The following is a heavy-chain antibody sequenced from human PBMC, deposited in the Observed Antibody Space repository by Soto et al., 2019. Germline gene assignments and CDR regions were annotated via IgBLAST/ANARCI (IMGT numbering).Heavy chain of an antibody. CDR1: GFTFSSYA. V-gene: IGHV3-23*01. J-gene: IGHJ6*02. CDR3: AKVYDSSGYYPLYYYYYGMDV. CDR2: ISGSGGST. D-gene: IGHD3-22*01. Sequence: GGSLRLSCAASGFTFSSYAMSWVRQAPGKGLEWVSAISGSGGSTYYADSVKGRFTISRDNSKNTLYLQMNSLRAEDTAVYYCAKVYDSSGYYPLYYYYYGMDVWGQGTTVTVSS.